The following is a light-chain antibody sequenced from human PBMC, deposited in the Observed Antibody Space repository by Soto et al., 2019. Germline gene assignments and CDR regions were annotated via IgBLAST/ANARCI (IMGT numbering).Light chain of an antibody. Sequence: QSALTQPASVSGSPGQSITISCTGTSSDIGTNKYVSWYQHHPSKAPKLIIFEVSYRPSGVSNRFSGSKSGNTASLTISGLLPEDDADYYCHSYTRSSTYVFGSGTKLTVL. V-gene: IGLV2-14*01. CDR3: HSYTRSSTYV. J-gene: IGLJ1*01. CDR1: SSDIGTNKY. CDR2: EVS.